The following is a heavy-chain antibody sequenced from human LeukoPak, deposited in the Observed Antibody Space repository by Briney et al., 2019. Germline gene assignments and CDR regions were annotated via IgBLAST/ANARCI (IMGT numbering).Heavy chain of an antibody. D-gene: IGHD3-10*01. CDR3: AKEGSEILWFGELSY. CDR1: GGSFSGYY. CDR2: INHSGST. J-gene: IGHJ4*02. V-gene: IGHV4-34*01. Sequence: SETLSPTCAVYGGSFSGYYWSWIRQPPGKGLEWIGEINHSGSTNYNPSLKSRVTISVDTSKNQFSLGLSSVTAADTAVYYCAKEGSEILWFGELSYWGQGTLVTVSS.